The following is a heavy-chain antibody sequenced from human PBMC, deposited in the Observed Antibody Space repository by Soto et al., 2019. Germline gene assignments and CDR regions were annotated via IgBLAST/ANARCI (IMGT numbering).Heavy chain of an antibody. CDR3: ARRRDGYTGVWFDP. CDR1: GAPISFLY. CDR2: ISYSGDT. D-gene: IGHD5-12*01. Sequence: LSLTCTVSGAPISFLYWSWIRQPPGKGLEWIGHISYSGDTNYNPSLKSRVTISINRTENQFSLKLNSVTAADTAVYYCARRRDGYTGVWFDPWGQGTLVTVSS. J-gene: IGHJ5*02. V-gene: IGHV4-59*11.